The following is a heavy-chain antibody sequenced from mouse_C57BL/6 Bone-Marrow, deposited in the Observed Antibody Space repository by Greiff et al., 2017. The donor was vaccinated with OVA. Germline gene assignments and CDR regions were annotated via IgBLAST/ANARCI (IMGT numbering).Heavy chain of an antibody. J-gene: IGHJ4*01. CDR2: INPNNGGT. CDR1: GYTFTDYN. Sequence: VQLQQSGPELVKPGASVKIPCKASGYTFTDYNMDWVKQSHGKSLEWIGDINPNNGGTIYNQKFKGKATLTVDKSSSTAYMELRSLTSEDTAVYYCARLRRLYYYAMDYWGQGTSVTVSS. D-gene: IGHD2-12*01. CDR3: ARLRRLYYYAMDY. V-gene: IGHV1-18*01.